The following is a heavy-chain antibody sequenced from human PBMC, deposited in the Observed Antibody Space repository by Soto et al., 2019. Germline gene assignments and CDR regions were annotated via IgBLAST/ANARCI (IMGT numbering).Heavy chain of an antibody. CDR2: IYYSGST. CDR1: GGSISSGGYY. CDR3: ARATRLVSPKAWFDP. D-gene: IGHD3-9*01. J-gene: IGHJ5*02. V-gene: IGHV4-31*03. Sequence: NPSETLSLTCTVSGGSISSGGYYWSWIRQHPGKGLEWIGYIYYSGSTYYNPSLKSRVTISVDTSKNQFSLKLSSVTAADTAVYYCARATRLVSPKAWFDPWGQGTLVTVSS.